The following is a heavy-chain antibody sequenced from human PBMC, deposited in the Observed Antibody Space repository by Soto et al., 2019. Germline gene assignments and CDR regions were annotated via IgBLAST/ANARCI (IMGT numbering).Heavy chain of an antibody. D-gene: IGHD2-15*01. Sequence: LSLTCTVSGGSISSYYWSWIRQPPGKGLEWIGYIYYSGSTNYNPSLKSRVTISVDTSKNQFSLKLSSVTAADTAVYYCARETNGYCSGGSCWYFDYWGQGTLVTVSS. J-gene: IGHJ4*02. CDR3: ARETNGYCSGGSCWYFDY. CDR2: IYYSGST. V-gene: IGHV4-59*01. CDR1: GGSISSYY.